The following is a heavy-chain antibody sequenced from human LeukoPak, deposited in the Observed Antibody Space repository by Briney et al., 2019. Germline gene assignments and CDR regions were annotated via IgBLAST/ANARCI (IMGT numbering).Heavy chain of an antibody. J-gene: IGHJ3*02. V-gene: IGHV4-59*01. CDR2: IYYSGST. CDR1: GGSISSYY. CDR3: ARDQEEEDAFDI. Sequence: SETLSLTCTVSGGSISSYYWSWIRQPPGKGLEWIGYIYYSGSTNYNPSLKSRVTISVDTSKNQFSPKLSSVTAADTAVYYCARDQEEEDAFDIWGQGTMVTVSS.